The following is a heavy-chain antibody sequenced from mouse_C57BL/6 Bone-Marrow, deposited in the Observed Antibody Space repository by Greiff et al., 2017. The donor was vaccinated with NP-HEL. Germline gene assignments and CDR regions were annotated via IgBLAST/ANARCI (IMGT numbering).Heavy chain of an antibody. CDR3: TRDRYFDV. V-gene: IGHV5-12*01. CDR1: GFTFSDYY. Sequence: EVKLVESGGGLVQPGGSLKLSCAASGFTFSDYYMYWVRQTPEKRLEWVAYISNGGGSTYYPDTVKGRFTISRDNAKNTLYLQTSRLKSEDTAMYYCTRDRYFDVWGTGTTVTVSS. CDR2: ISNGGGST. J-gene: IGHJ1*03.